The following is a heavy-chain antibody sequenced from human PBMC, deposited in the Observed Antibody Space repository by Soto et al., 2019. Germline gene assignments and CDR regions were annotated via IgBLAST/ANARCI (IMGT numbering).Heavy chain of an antibody. J-gene: IGHJ4*02. Sequence: QVQLVESGGGVVQPGRSLRLSCAASGFTFSSYGMHWVRQAPGKGLEWVAVISYDGSNKYYAESVKGRFTISRDNSKNTLYLQMNSLRAEDTAVYYCANQHGYRKDIVVVPAATLADWGQGTLVTVSS. V-gene: IGHV3-30*18. CDR3: ANQHGYRKDIVVVPAATLAD. D-gene: IGHD2-2*01. CDR2: ISYDGSNK. CDR1: GFTFSSYG.